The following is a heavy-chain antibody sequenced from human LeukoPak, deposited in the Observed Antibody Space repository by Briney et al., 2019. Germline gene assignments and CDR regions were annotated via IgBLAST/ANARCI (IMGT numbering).Heavy chain of an antibody. D-gene: IGHD3-10*01. CDR3: ARARFTMVRGVIPNWFDP. V-gene: IGHV4-39*07. Sequence: SETLSLTCTVSGGSIRGSDYYWGWIRQPPGKGLEWIGSIYYSGSTYYNPSLKSRVTISVDTSKNQFSPKLSSVTAADTAVYYCARARFTMVRGVIPNWFDPWGQGTLVTVSS. CDR1: GGSIRGSDYY. J-gene: IGHJ5*02. CDR2: IYYSGST.